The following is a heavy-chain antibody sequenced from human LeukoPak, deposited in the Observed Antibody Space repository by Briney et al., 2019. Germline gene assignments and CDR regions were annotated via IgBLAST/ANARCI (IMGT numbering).Heavy chain of an antibody. CDR3: VKGKKAIAVALFDY. D-gene: IGHD6-19*01. V-gene: IGHV3-64D*09. CDR1: GFTFSSYA. J-gene: IGHJ4*02. CDR2: ISSNGGST. Sequence: GGSLRLSCSASGFTFSSYAMHWVRQAPGKGLEYVSAISSNGGSTYYADSVKGRFTISRDNSKNTLYLQMSSLRAEDTAVYYCVKGKKAIAVALFDYWGQGTLVTVSS.